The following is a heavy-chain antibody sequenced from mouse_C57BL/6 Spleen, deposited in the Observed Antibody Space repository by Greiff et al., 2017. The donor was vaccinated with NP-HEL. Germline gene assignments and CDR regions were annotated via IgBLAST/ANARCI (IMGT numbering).Heavy chain of an antibody. J-gene: IGHJ2*01. D-gene: IGHD6-2*01. CDR2: IDPSDSYT. V-gene: IGHV1-59*01. CDR3: ASRGEGVSFDY. Sequence: VQLQQPGAELVRPGTSVKLSCKASGYTFTSYWMHWVKQRPGQGLEWIGVIDPSDSYTNYNQKFKGKATLTVDTSSSTAYMQLSSLTSEDSAVYYCASRGEGVSFDYWGQGTTLTVSS. CDR1: GYTFTSYW.